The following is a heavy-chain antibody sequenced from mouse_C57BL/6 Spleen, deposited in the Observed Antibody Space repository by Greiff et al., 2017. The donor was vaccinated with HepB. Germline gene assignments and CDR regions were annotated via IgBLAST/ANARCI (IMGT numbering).Heavy chain of an antibody. J-gene: IGHJ3*01. D-gene: IGHD3-2*02. Sequence: VQLQQSGPELVKPGASVKISCKASGYTFTDYYMNWVKQSHGKSLEWIGDINPNNGGTSYNQKFKGKATLTVDKSSSTAYMELRSLTSEDSAVYYCASPTAQAWFAYWGQGTLVTVSA. CDR2: INPNNGGT. V-gene: IGHV1-26*01. CDR3: ASPTAQAWFAY. CDR1: GYTFTDYY.